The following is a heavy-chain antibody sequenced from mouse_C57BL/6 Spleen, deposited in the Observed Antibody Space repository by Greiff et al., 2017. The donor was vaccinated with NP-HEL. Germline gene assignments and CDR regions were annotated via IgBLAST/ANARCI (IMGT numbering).Heavy chain of an antibody. CDR3: ARGLPLYWYFDV. CDR2: INPSTGGT. CDR1: GYSFTGYY. Sequence: VQLQQSGPELVKPGASVKISCKASGYSFTGYYMNWVKQSPEKSLEWIGEINPSTGGTTYNQKFKAKATLTVDKSSSTAYMQIKSLTSEDSAVYYCARGLPLYWYFDVWGTGATVTVSS. J-gene: IGHJ1*03. V-gene: IGHV1-42*01. D-gene: IGHD2-2*01.